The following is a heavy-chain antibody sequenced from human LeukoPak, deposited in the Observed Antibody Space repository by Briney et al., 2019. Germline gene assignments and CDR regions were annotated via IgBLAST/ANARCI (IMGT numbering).Heavy chain of an antibody. CDR3: ARKAPKKGWFDP. CDR1: GGSKNSYY. V-gene: IGHV4-4*09. Sequence: PSETLSLSCTVSGGSKNSYYWSWIRQPPGKGLEWIGYTHPSGNTNYSPSLKSRVTISIDTSRNQFSLELSSVTAADTAVYFCARKAPKKGWFDPWGQGTLVTVSS. J-gene: IGHJ5*02. CDR2: THPSGNT.